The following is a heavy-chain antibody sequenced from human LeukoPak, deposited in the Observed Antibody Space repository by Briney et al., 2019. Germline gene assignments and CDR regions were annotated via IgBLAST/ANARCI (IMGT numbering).Heavy chain of an antibody. J-gene: IGHJ5*02. Sequence: PGTSLRLSCAASGFTFSSYDMHWVRRAPGKGLEWVASIWHDGNRKYHADSVEGRFTISRDNSKNTVYVQMNSLRADDTAVYYCTRAAGITGTSRDNWFDPWDQGTLVIVSS. CDR3: TRAAGITGTSRDNWFDP. CDR1: GFTFSSYD. D-gene: IGHD1/OR15-1a*01. CDR2: IWHDGNRK. V-gene: IGHV3-33*01.